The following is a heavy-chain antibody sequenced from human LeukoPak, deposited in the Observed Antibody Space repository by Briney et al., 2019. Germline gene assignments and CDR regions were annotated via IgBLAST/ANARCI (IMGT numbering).Heavy chain of an antibody. CDR3: ARGHLVVVPSAQRAYSYMDV. Sequence: PSETLSLTCAVYGGSFCDYHWNWIRQTPGKGLEWIGEIIHSGRTDYKSSLKSRVTISLDTSKNQFSLKLSSVTAADTAVYYCARGHLVVVPSAQRAYSYMDVWGNGTTVTVSS. D-gene: IGHD2-2*01. CDR2: IIHSGRT. J-gene: IGHJ6*03. V-gene: IGHV4-34*01. CDR1: GGSFCDYH.